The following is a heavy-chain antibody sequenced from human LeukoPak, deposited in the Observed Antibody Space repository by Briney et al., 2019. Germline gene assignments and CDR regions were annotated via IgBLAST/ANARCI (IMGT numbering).Heavy chain of an antibody. V-gene: IGHV3-9*01. CDR1: GFTFDDYA. Sequence: GGSLRLSCAASGFTFDDYAMHWVRQAPGKGLEWVSGISWNSGSIGYADSVKGRFTISRDNAKNSLYLQMNSLRAEDTALHYCAKGHHGYSSSHFDYWGQGTLVTVSS. J-gene: IGHJ4*02. CDR2: ISWNSGSI. CDR3: AKGHHGYSSSHFDY. D-gene: IGHD6-13*01.